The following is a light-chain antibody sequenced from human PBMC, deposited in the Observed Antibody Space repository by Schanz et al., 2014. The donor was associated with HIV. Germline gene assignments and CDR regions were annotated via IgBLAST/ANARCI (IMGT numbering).Light chain of an antibody. V-gene: IGKV4-1*01. J-gene: IGKJ4*01. CDR2: WAS. CDR3: QHYFSTPPT. Sequence: DIVMTQSPDSLAVSLGERATINCKSSQSVLYSSNNRYYLAWYQQKPGQPPKLLISWASARESGVPDRFSGSGSGTDFTLTISGLQAEDVAVYYCQHYFSTPPTFGGGTKVEIK. CDR1: QSVLYSSNNRYY.